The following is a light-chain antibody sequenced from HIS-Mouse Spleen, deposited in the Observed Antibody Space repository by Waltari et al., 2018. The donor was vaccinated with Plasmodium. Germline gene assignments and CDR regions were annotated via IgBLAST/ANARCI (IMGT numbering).Light chain of an antibody. Sequence: QSALTQPPSASGSPGQSVTISCTGTSSDVGGYNYVSWYQQHPGKAPKLMIYEVSKRPSGVPDRFSGSKAGNPASLTVSGLQAEDEADYYCSSYAGSNLVFGGGTKLTVL. CDR2: EVS. V-gene: IGLV2-8*01. J-gene: IGLJ2*01. CDR3: SSYAGSNLV. CDR1: SSDVGGYNY.